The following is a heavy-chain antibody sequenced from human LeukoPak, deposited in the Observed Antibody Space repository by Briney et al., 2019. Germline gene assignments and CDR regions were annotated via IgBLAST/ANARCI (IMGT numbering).Heavy chain of an antibody. CDR1: GGSISSGGYY. CDR2: IYYSGST. D-gene: IGHD3-22*01. Sequence: SQTLSLTCTVSGGSISSGGYYWSWIRQHPGKGLEWIGYIYYSGSTYYNPSLKSRVTISVDMSKNQFSLKLSSVTAADTAVYYCARGRPTGYYDSSGYYYARPPKVFDYWGQGTLVTVSS. V-gene: IGHV4-31*03. CDR3: ARGRPTGYYDSSGYYYARPPKVFDY. J-gene: IGHJ4*02.